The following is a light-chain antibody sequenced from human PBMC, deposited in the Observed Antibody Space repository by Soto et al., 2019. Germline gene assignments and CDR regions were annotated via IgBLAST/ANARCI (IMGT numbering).Light chain of an antibody. V-gene: IGKV3-15*01. CDR3: HQYNNFWT. J-gene: IGKJ1*01. CDR2: GAS. Sequence: EIVMTQSPATLSVSQGERATLSCRASQSVSSNLAWYQQKPGQAPRLLIYGASTRATGIPARFSGSGSGTEFTLTISSLQSEDFGLYYCHQYNNFWTFGQGTKVDI. CDR1: QSVSSN.